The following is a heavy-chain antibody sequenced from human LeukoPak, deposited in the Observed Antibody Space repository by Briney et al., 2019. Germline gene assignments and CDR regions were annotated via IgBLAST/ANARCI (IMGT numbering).Heavy chain of an antibody. D-gene: IGHD6-19*01. V-gene: IGHV3-23*01. CDR2: ISAGGDTT. Sequence: GSLRLSCAASGFAFSSQDMGWVRQAPGKGLEWVSGISAGGDTTFYADSVKGRFTISRDNSKNTLLLQMNSLRAEDTATYYCAKDARRSSGWFFFDHWGQGTLVTVSS. CDR3: AKDARRSSGWFFFDH. CDR1: GFAFSSQD. J-gene: IGHJ5*02.